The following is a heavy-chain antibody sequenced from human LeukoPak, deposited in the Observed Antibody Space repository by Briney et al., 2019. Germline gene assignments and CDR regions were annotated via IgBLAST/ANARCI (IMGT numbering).Heavy chain of an antibody. CDR3: AKGGGRYYYGSGSYSGFDY. CDR2: VSGSDGST. V-gene: IGHV3-23*01. J-gene: IGHJ4*02. Sequence: GGSLRLSCAASGFTFSSYAMSWVRQAPGKGLEWVPAVSGSDGSTYYADSVKGRFTISRDNSKNTLYLQMNSLRAEDTAVYYCAKGGGRYYYGSGSYSGFDYWGQGTLVTVSS. D-gene: IGHD3-10*01. CDR1: GFTFSSYA.